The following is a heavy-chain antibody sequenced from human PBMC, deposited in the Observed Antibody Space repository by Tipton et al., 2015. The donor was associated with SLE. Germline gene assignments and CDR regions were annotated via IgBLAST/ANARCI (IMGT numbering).Heavy chain of an antibody. J-gene: IGHJ4*01. CDR1: GGSMNSGNHY. D-gene: IGHD2-2*01. V-gene: IGHV3-49*04. CDR2: ARVKAYGGTT. Sequence: GLVKPSGTLSLTCTVSGGSMNSGNHYWSWVRQAPGKGLEWVGVARVKAYGGTTEYAASVQGRFTISRDDSRSVAYLQMNSLKTEDTDVYYCVRDSSLWSTDYWGQGTLVTVSS. CDR3: VRDSSLWSTDY.